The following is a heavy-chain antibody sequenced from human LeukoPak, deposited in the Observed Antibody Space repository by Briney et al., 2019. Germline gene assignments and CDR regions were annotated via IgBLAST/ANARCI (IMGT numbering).Heavy chain of an antibody. V-gene: IGHV4-59*12. CDR3: AREKAGYSYD. J-gene: IGHJ4*02. Sequence: SETLSLTCTVSGGSISSYYWSWIRQPPGKGLEWIGYIYYSGSTNYNPSLKSRVTISVDTSKNQFSLKLSSVTAADTAVYYCAREKAGYSYDWGQGTLVTVSS. D-gene: IGHD5-18*01. CDR2: IYYSGST. CDR1: GGSISSYY.